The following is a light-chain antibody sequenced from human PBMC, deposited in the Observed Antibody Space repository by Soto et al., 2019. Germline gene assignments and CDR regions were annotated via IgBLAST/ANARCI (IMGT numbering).Light chain of an antibody. CDR3: QSYDSSLSGYV. Sequence: QSVLPQPRSVSEAPGQRGTISCTGSSSNIGAGYEAHWYQQVPGTAPKLLIYENNNRPSGVPDRFSGSKSGTSASLAITGLQAEDEAEYYCQSYDSSLSGYVFGTGTKLTVL. CDR1: SSNIGAGYE. V-gene: IGLV1-40*01. J-gene: IGLJ1*01. CDR2: ENN.